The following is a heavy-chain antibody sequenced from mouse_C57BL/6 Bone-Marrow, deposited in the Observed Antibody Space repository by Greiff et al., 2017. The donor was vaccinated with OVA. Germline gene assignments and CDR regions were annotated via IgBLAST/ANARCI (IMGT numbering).Heavy chain of an antibody. J-gene: IGHJ3*01. Sequence: EVQRVESGGGLVKPGGSLKLSCAASGFTFSSYTMSWVRQTPEKRLEWVATISGGGGNTYYPDSVKGRFTISRDNAKNTLYLQMSSLRSEDTALYYCARRDDYDTFAYWGQGTLVTVSA. D-gene: IGHD2-4*01. CDR2: ISGGGGNT. CDR3: ARRDDYDTFAY. CDR1: GFTFSSYT. V-gene: IGHV5-9*01.